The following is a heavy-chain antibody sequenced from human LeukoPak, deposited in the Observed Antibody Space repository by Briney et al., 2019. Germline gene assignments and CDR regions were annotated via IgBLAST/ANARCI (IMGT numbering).Heavy chain of an antibody. V-gene: IGHV4-4*02. D-gene: IGHD2-15*01. CDR1: GGSITTRDC. CDR3: ASQGGLRNDF. J-gene: IGHJ4*02. CDR2: ICLDGRV. Sequence: SETLSLTCTVSGGSITTRDCWCWVRQPPGEGLEWIGEICLDGRVHYTASLKSRVSISMDRSKAQFSLNLISVTAVDTAMYFCASQGGLRNDFWGQGILVTVSS.